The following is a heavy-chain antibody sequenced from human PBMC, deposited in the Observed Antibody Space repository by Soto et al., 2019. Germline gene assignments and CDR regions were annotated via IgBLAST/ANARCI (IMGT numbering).Heavy chain of an antibody. J-gene: IGHJ4*02. CDR2: INPKTGDT. D-gene: IGHD2-21*01. CDR3: ERDPPRYFTSSPEGAGL. V-gene: IGHV1-2*02. Sequence: GASVKVSCKASGYTFTDSHIHWVRQASGQGLEWLGWINPKTGDTNYPQKFQGRITMTRDTSMSTAYMELTNLTSDDTAVYYCERDPPRYFTSSPEGAGLWGQGTLVTV. CDR1: GYTFTDSH.